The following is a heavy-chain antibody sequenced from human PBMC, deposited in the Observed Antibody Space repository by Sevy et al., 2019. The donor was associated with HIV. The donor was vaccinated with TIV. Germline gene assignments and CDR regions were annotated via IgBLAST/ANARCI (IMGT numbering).Heavy chain of an antibody. D-gene: IGHD1-26*01. CDR3: ARERGTGLWERYSGSYYSTSYGMDV. Sequence: GGSLRLSCAASGFTFSSYSMNWVRQAPGKGLEWVSYISSSSSTIYYADSVKGRFTISRDNAKNSLYLQMKSRGDEDTAVYYCARERGTGLWERYSGSYYSTSYGMDVWGQGTTVTVSS. V-gene: IGHV3-48*02. CDR1: GFTFSSYS. J-gene: IGHJ6*02. CDR2: ISSSSSTI.